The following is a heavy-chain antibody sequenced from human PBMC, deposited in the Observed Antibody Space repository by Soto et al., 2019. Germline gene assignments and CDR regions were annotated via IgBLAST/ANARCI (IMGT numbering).Heavy chain of an antibody. CDR2: IYYSGTT. CDR3: AIGHYYSGMDG. V-gene: IGHV4-30-2*01. Sequence: PSETLSLTCTVYNGSVSSGTYSWSWVRQPPGKGLEWIGYIYYSGTTYYTPSLKSRLTMSMDRANDHFSLNLTSVTAADTAVYVCAIGHYYSGMDGWGQGISVTVSS. J-gene: IGHJ6*02. CDR1: NGSVSSGTYS.